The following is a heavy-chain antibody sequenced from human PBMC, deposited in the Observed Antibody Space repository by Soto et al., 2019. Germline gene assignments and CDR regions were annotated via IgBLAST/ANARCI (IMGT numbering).Heavy chain of an antibody. V-gene: IGHV1-69*12. Sequence: QVQLVQSGAEVKKPGSSVKVSCKASGGTFGRYGISRVRQAPGQGLEWMGGIIPIFGTANYAQKLQGRVTITADESTSTAYMELSSLRSADTALYYCARGGEVSYYYGMDVWGQGTTVTVSS. J-gene: IGHJ6*02. CDR2: IIPIFGTA. D-gene: IGHD3-16*01. CDR1: GGTFGRYG. CDR3: ARGGEVSYYYGMDV.